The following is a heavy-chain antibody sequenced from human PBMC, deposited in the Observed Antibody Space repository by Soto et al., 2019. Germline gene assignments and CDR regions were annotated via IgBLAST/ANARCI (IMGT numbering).Heavy chain of an antibody. CDR3: ARGQVLTGYYYYSDY. CDR1: GYSFTSYW. J-gene: IGHJ4*02. D-gene: IGHD3-9*01. Sequence: PGESLKISCKGSGYSFTSYWIGWVRQMPGKGLEWMGIIYPGDSDTRYSPSFQGQVTISADKSISTAYLQWSSLKASDTAMYYCARGQVLTGYYYYSDYWGQGTLVTVSS. CDR2: IYPGDSDT. V-gene: IGHV5-51*01.